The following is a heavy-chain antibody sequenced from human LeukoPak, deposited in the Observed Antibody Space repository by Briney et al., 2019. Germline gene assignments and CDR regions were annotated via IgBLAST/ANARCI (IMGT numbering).Heavy chain of an antibody. CDR2: ISYDGSNK. CDR1: GFTFSSYG. Sequence: GGSLRLSCAASGFTFSSYGMHWVRQAPGKGLEWVAVISYDGSNKYYADSVKGRFTISRDNAKNTLYLQMNSLRAEDTAVYYCVRGGWYNWNIDFDYWGQGTLVTVSS. CDR3: VRGGWYNWNIDFDY. D-gene: IGHD1-1*01. V-gene: IGHV3-30*12. J-gene: IGHJ4*02.